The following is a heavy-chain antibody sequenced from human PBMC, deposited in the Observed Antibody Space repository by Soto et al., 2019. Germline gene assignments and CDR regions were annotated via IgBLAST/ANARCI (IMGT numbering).Heavy chain of an antibody. CDR1: GGSISISSYY. J-gene: IGHJ4*02. Sequence: SETLSLTCTVSGGSISISSYYWGWIRQPPGKGLEWSGSSYYSGSTYYNPSLKSRVTISVDTSKNQFSLKLCSVTAADTAVYYCARFYYDYVWGSYRQYYFDYWGQGTLVTVSS. CDR2: SYYSGST. CDR3: ARFYYDYVWGSYRQYYFDY. V-gene: IGHV4-39*01. D-gene: IGHD3-16*02.